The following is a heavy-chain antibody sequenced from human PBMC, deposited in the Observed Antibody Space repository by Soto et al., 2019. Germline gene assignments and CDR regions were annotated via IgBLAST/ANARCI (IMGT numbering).Heavy chain of an antibody. CDR3: ARVAVAGTRYDY. CDR1: GGSISSSNW. CDR2: IYHSGGT. D-gene: IGHD6-19*01. Sequence: QVQLQESGPGLVKPSGTLSLTCAVSGGSISSSNWWSWVRRPPGKGLEWIGEIYHSGGTNYNPSLRGRVTISVYKSKNQFSLKLSSVTAADTAVYYCARVAVAGTRYDYWGQGTLVTVSS. V-gene: IGHV4-4*02. J-gene: IGHJ4*02.